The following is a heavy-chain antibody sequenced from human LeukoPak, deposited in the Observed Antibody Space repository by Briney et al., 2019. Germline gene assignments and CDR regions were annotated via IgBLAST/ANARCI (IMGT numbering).Heavy chain of an antibody. J-gene: IGHJ5*02. Sequence: SETLSLTCTVSGGAIASGGYSWNWIRQSPGKGLEWIGCIYDRGPAYYNPSLRSRFTISVDRPKNQFFLNVTSLTAADTAVYYCARSRQASGLLSSWGQGTPVVVSS. CDR1: GGAIASGGYS. CDR2: IYDRGPA. CDR3: ARSRQASGLLSS. D-gene: IGHD3-10*01. V-gene: IGHV4-30-2*06.